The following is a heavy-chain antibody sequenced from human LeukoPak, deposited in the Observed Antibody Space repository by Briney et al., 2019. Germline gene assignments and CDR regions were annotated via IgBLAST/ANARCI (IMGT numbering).Heavy chain of an antibody. D-gene: IGHD3-3*01. J-gene: IGHJ3*02. CDR3: ARDFAQILGAFDI. CDR2: ISRSNVI. Sequence: GGSLRLSCVASGFTFSTYSMTWVRQAPGKGLEWISYISRSNVIYYADSVRDRFTVSRHNAEDSLFLQMNSLRAEDTAVYYCARDFAQILGAFDIWGQGTMVTVSS. V-gene: IGHV3-48*01. CDR1: GFTFSTYS.